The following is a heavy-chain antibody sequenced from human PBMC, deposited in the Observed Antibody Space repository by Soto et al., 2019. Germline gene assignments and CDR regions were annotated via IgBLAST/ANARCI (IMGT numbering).Heavy chain of an antibody. CDR3: AKDQVRSSGYSNYYGMDV. CDR1: GFTFSSYA. V-gene: IGHV3-23*01. CDR2: ISGSGGST. J-gene: IGHJ6*02. D-gene: IGHD3-22*01. Sequence: GGSPRLSCAASGFTFSSYAMSWVRQAPGKGLEWVSAISGSGGSTYYADSVKGRFTISRDNSKNTLYLQTNSLRAEDTAVYYCAKDQVRSSGYSNYYGMDVWGQGTTVTVSS.